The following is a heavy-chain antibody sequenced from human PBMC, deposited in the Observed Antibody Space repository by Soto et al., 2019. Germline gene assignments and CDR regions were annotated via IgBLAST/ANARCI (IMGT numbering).Heavy chain of an antibody. Sequence: ASVKVSCKASGYTFTSYDINWVRQATGQGLEWMGWMNPNSGNTGYAQKFQGRVTMTRNTSISTAYMELSSLRSEDTAVYYCARVKRPYRYFDLWGRGTLVTVSS. J-gene: IGHJ2*01. CDR1: GYTFTSYD. CDR3: ARVKRPYRYFDL. V-gene: IGHV1-8*01. CDR2: MNPNSGNT.